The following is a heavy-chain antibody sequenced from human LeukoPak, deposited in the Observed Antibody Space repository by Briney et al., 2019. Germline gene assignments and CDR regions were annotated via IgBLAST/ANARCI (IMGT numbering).Heavy chain of an antibody. D-gene: IGHD2-8*02. V-gene: IGHV4-39*01. CDR2: IYYSGTTYSGST. CDR3: AAVKLGFCAGAARRELDP. J-gene: IGHJ5*02. Sequence: SETLSLTCIVSGGSIISNSYYWGWIRQPPGKGLEWIGSIYYSGTTYSGSTYYNPSLKSRLTISVDTSNSQFSLKLSSVTAADTAVYYCAAVKLGFCAGAARRELDPWGQGTLVTVSS. CDR1: GGSIISNSYY.